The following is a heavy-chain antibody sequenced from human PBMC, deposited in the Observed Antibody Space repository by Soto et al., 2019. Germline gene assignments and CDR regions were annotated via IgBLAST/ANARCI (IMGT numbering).Heavy chain of an antibody. D-gene: IGHD7-27*01. CDR3: ARAPWGTRYGMDV. V-gene: IGHV4-30-2*01. CDR1: GGSISSAAHA. CDR2: SYYSGST. Sequence: SETLSLTCAVSGGSISSAAHAWSWIRQPPGKGLEWIGYSYYSGSTYHNPSLKSRVTISVDTSKNQFSLKMWSVTAADTAVYYCARAPWGTRYGMDVWGQGTAVTSP. J-gene: IGHJ6*02.